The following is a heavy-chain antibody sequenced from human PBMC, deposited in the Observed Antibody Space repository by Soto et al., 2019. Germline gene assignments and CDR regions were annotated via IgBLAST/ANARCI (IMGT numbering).Heavy chain of an antibody. D-gene: IGHD3-16*01. CDR2: FNPSGGTT. Sequence: QVQLVQSGAEVKKPGASVKVSCKASGYTFTTYYMHWVRQAPGQGLEWMGIFNPSGGTTGFAQKFQGRVTMTRDTSTSTVYMELSSLRSEDTAVYYCARDVLGGYYGMDVWGQGTTVTVSS. CDR1: GYTFTTYY. V-gene: IGHV1-46*01. J-gene: IGHJ6*02. CDR3: ARDVLGGYYGMDV.